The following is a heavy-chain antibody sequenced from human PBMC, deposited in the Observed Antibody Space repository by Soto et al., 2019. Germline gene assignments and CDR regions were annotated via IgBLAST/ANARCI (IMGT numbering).Heavy chain of an antibody. D-gene: IGHD3-3*01. Sequence: ASVKVSCKASGYTFTSYGISWVRQAPGQGLEWMGWISAYNGNTNYAQKLQGRVTMTTDTSTSTAYMELRSLRSDDTAVYYCARDGQVRKYYVFWSGYHLDTENGFDPWGQGTQVTVSS. CDR2: ISAYNGNT. J-gene: IGHJ5*02. CDR1: GYTFTSYG. CDR3: ARDGQVRKYYVFWSGYHLDTENGFDP. V-gene: IGHV1-18*01.